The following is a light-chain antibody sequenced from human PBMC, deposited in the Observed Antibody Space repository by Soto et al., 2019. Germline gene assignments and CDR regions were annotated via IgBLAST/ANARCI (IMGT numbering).Light chain of an antibody. CDR1: QIIRDY. CDR2: GAS. V-gene: IGKV3-15*01. Sequence: EIVMTQSPATLSVSPGERATLSCGASQIIRDYLAWYQQKPGQAPRLLIHGASTRAPGIPARFSGGGSGTDFTLTISSLQSEDFAVYYCQRYDKWPPTFGQGTKVDIX. J-gene: IGKJ1*01. CDR3: QRYDKWPPT.